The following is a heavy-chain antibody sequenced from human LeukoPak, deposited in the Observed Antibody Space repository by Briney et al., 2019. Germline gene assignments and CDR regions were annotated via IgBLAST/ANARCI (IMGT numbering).Heavy chain of an antibody. Sequence: ASVKVSCKASGYTFTSYDINWVRQATGQGLEWMGWMNPNSGNTGYAQKFQGRVTITRNTSISTAYMELSSLRSEDTAVYYCARDLRGRVGATADFDYWGQGTLVTVSS. CDR1: GYTFTSYD. J-gene: IGHJ4*02. D-gene: IGHD1-26*01. CDR3: ARDLRGRVGATADFDY. CDR2: MNPNSGNT. V-gene: IGHV1-8*03.